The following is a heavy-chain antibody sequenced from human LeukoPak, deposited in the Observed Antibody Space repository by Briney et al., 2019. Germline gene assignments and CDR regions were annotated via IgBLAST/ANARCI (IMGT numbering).Heavy chain of an antibody. D-gene: IGHD2-2*01. CDR2: IYYSGST. CDR3: ARGYCSSISCSYYYGMDV. V-gene: IGHV4-59*01. J-gene: IGHJ6*02. CDR1: GGSISSYY. Sequence: PSETLSLTCTVSGGSISSYYWSWIRQPPGKGLEWIGFIYYSGSTNYNPSLKSRVTISVDTSKNQFSLKLSSVTAADAAVYYCARGYCSSISCSYYYGMDVWGQGTTVTVSS.